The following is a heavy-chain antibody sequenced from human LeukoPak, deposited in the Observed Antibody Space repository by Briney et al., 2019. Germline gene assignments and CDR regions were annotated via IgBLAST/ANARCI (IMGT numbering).Heavy chain of an antibody. CDR3: AELGITMIGGV. J-gene: IGHJ6*04. CDR1: GFTFSTHV. V-gene: IGHV3-30*18. CDR2: ISYDGSNE. D-gene: IGHD3-10*02. Sequence: GGSLRLSCAASGFTFSTHVMHWVRQAPGKGLEWVALISYDGSNEYYADSVKGRFTISRDNAKSSLYLQMNSLSAEDTAVYYCAELGITMIGGVWGKGTTVTISS.